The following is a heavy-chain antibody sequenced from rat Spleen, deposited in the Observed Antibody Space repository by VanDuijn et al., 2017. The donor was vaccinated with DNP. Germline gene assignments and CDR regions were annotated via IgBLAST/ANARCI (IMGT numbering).Heavy chain of an antibody. CDR2: ISPGGGVT. Sequence: EVQLVESGGALVQPGRSMKLSCAAFGFTFTDYYMAWVRQAPPKGLELVASISPGGGVTYYRDSVKGRFTISRENEKSSLYLQMDSLRSEDTATYYCATDPVATDYYVMDAWGQGASVTVSS. CDR1: GFTFTDYY. J-gene: IGHJ4*01. V-gene: IGHV5-20*01. D-gene: IGHD1-3*01. CDR3: ATDPVATDYYVMDA.